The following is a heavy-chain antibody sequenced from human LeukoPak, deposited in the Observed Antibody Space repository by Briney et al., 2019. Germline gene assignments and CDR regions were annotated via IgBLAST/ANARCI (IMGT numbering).Heavy chain of an antibody. D-gene: IGHD2-15*01. V-gene: IGHV3-7*01. CDR1: GFTFSSYW. J-gene: IGHJ4*02. CDR2: IKPDGSQE. CDR3: VRVGFSDEGFDH. Sequence: PGGSLRLFCAGSGFTFSSYWMTWVRQAPGKGLEWMANIKPDGSQENYVDSAKGRFTISRDNAKESVFLQMNSLRAEDTAVYYCVRVGFSDEGFDHWGQGTLATVSS.